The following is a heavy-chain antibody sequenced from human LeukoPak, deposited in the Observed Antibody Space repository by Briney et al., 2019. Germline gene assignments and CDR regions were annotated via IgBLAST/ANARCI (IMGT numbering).Heavy chain of an antibody. V-gene: IGHV3-23*01. D-gene: IGHD3-22*01. Sequence: QTGGSLRLSCVVSGFTFRSYAMSWVRQAPGKGLEWVSAISGSGGSTYDADSVKGRFTISRDNSKNTLYLQMNSLRVEDTAVYYCAKPSSGYTSFHIWGQGTMVTVSS. CDR1: GFTFRSYA. CDR2: ISGSGGST. CDR3: AKPSSGYTSFHI. J-gene: IGHJ3*02.